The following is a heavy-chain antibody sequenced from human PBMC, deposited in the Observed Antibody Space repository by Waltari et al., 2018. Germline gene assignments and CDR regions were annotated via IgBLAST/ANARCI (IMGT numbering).Heavy chain of an antibody. Sequence: CAASGFTFSDSYMSWIRQAPGKGLEWVSYISSSGSTIYYADSVKGRFTISRDNAKNSLYLQMNSLRAEDTAVYYCARDLRQLVKGGYFDYWGQGTLVTVSS. V-gene: IGHV3-11*04. CDR3: ARDLRQLVKGGYFDY. J-gene: IGHJ4*02. CDR2: ISSSGSTI. D-gene: IGHD6-13*01. CDR1: GFTFSDSY.